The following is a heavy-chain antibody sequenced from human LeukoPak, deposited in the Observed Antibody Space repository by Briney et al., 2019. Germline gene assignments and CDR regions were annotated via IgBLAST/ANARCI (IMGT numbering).Heavy chain of an antibody. J-gene: IGHJ6*03. CDR1: GGTFSSYA. D-gene: IGHD2-15*01. CDR2: IIPIFGTA. V-gene: IGHV1-69*13. Sequence: SVKVSCKASGGTFSSYAISWVRQAPGQGLEWMGGIIPIFGTANYAQKFQGRVTITADESTSTAYMELSSLRSEDTAVYYCARARKPYCSGGSCYSSNYYYYMDVWGKGTTVTISS. CDR3: ARARKPYCSGGSCYSSNYYYYMDV.